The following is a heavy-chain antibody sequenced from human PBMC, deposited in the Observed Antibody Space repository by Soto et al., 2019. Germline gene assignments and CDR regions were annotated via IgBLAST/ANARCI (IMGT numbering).Heavy chain of an antibody. CDR1: GGSISTYY. Sequence: SETLSLTCTVSGGSISTYYWNWIRQPPGKGLEWIGHVYYSGTTYYNPSLTSRASISVDTSKNQFSLKLSSVTAADTAVYYCARLRTTVTRGRVFDVWGQGTKVTVSS. CDR3: ARLRTTVTRGRVFDV. V-gene: IGHV4-59*01. D-gene: IGHD4-17*01. J-gene: IGHJ3*01. CDR2: VYYSGTT.